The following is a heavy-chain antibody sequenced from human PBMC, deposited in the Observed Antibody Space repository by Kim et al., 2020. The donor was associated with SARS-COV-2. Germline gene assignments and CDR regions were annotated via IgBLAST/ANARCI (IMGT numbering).Heavy chain of an antibody. D-gene: IGHD1-26*01. CDR3: AREDQLVGATQMDY. J-gene: IGHJ4*02. Sequence: IPTHKSRVTISVDTSKNQFSLKLSSVTAADTAVYYCAREDQLVGATQMDYWGRGTLVTVSS. V-gene: IGHV4-34*01.